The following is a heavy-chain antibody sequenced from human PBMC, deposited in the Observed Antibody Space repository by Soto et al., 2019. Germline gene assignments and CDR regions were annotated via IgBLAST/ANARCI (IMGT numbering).Heavy chain of an antibody. D-gene: IGHD5-12*01. CDR3: ARGPAYSGYDDY. J-gene: IGHJ4*02. V-gene: IGHV3-21*01. Sequence: PGGSLRLSCVASGFTFSSHSINWVRQAPGKGLXWVXSIXXSXXXXXYXXSVKGRFTISRDNGDNSLFLQMNSLRAEDTAVYYCARGPAYSGYDDYWGQGTLVTVSS. CDR1: GFTFSSHS. CDR2: IXXSXXXX.